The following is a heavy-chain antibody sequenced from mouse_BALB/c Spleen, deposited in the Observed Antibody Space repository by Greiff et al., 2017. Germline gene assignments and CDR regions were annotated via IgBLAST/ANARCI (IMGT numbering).Heavy chain of an antibody. V-gene: IGHV14-1*02. J-gene: IGHJ1*01. CDR1: GYTFTSYW. CDR2: IDPENGNT. Sequence: EVQLQQSGAELVKPGASVKLSCKASGYTFTSYWMHWVKQRPGQGLEWIGWIDPENGNTIYDPKFQGKASITADTSSNTAYLQLSSLTSEDTAVYYCAPYGNYGYFDVWGAGTTVTVSS. CDR3: APYGNYGYFDV. D-gene: IGHD2-10*02.